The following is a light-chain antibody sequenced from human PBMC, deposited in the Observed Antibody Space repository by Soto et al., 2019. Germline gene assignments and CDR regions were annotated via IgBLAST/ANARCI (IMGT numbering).Light chain of an antibody. CDR1: HNIERW. CDR3: QKFAISTT. CDR2: DAS. V-gene: IGKV1-5*01. Sequence: IQMTQSPSTLSASVGDRVTITCRASHNIERWMAWYQQKPGKAPSLLIFDASTLHSGVPSRLSGSGSGTDFTLTISSLQPDDFATYYCQKFAISTTFGQGTKVDIK. J-gene: IGKJ1*01.